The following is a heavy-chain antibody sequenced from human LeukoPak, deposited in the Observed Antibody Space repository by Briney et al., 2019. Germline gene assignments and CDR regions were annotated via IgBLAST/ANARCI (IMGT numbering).Heavy chain of an antibody. CDR2: IIPIFGTA. D-gene: IGHD4-17*01. V-gene: IGHV1-69*13. CDR1: GGTFSSYA. Sequence: SVKVSCKASGGTFSSYAISWVRQAPGQGLEWMGGIIPIFGTANYAQKFQGRVTITADESTSTDYMELSSLRSEDTAVYYCARDDYGDYTVGSEYFQHWGQGTLVTVSS. CDR3: ARDDYGDYTVGSEYFQH. J-gene: IGHJ1*01.